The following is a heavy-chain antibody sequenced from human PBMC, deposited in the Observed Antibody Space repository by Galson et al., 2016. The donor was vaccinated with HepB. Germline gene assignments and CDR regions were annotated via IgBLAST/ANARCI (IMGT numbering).Heavy chain of an antibody. Sequence: SETLSLTCAVSGGSVTGFYWSWIRQPPGKRLEWIGYIYYNGNTNYNPSLKSRVTLSLDTSKSQFSLEMTSVTAADTAVYYCARAGYYYDSSSYTTRGWFDPWGQGTLVTVSS. CDR1: GGSVTGFY. D-gene: IGHD3-22*01. CDR3: ARAGYYYDSSSYTTRGWFDP. CDR2: IYYNGNT. J-gene: IGHJ5*02. V-gene: IGHV4-59*02.